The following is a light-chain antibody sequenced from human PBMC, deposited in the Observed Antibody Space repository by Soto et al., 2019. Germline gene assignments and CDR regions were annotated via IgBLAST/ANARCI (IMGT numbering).Light chain of an antibody. CDR2: VAS. Sequence: DIQMTHSASSLSASVVDRVTITCRASQSIGRFLNWHQQKPGKPPNVLINVASTLRSGVPSRFSGSGSGTDFNLTINSLQPEDFATYFCQQSFTTPLTFGGGTKVDI. CDR3: QQSFTTPLT. CDR1: QSIGRF. V-gene: IGKV1-39*01. J-gene: IGKJ4*01.